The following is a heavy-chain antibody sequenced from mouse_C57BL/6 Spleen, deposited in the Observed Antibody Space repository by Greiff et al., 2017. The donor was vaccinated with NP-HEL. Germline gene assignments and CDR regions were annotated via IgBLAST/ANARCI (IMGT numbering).Heavy chain of an antibody. Sequence: EVQLQQSGPELVKPGASVKISCKASGYSFTDYNMNWVKQSNGKSLEWIGVINPNYGTTSYNQKFKGKATLTVDQSSSTDYMQLNSLTSEDSAVYYCTRLGRLYYYGSSYGYFDVWGTGTTVTVSS. V-gene: IGHV1-39*01. J-gene: IGHJ1*03. CDR3: TRLGRLYYYGSSYGYFDV. CDR1: GYSFTDYN. CDR2: INPNYGTT. D-gene: IGHD1-1*01.